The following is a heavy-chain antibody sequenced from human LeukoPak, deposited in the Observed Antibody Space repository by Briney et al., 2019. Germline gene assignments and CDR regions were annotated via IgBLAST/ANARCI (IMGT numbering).Heavy chain of an antibody. Sequence: GGSLRLSCAAAGFTFSSYSMNWVRQAPGKGLECLSSISSSSYIYYADLVKGRFTISRDNAKNSLYLQMNSLRAEDTAVYYCARSPDYGVWGQGTLVSVSS. CDR3: ARSPDYGV. V-gene: IGHV3-21*01. CDR2: ISSSSYI. J-gene: IGHJ4*02. CDR1: GFTFSSYS. D-gene: IGHD4-17*01.